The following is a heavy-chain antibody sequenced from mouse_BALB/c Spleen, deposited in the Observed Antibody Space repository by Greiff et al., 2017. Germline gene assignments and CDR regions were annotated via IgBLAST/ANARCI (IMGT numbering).Heavy chain of an antibody. V-gene: IGHV3-2*02. CDR1: GYSITSDYA. CDR2: ISYSGST. CDR3: ARHHYGSSYWYFDV. J-gene: IGHJ1*01. Sequence: EVKLMESGPGLVKPSQSLSLTCTVTGYSITSDYAWNWIRQFPGNKLEWMGYISYSGSTSYNPSLKSRISITRDTSKNQFFLQLNSVTTEDTATYYCARHHYGSSYWYFDVWGAGTTVTVSS. D-gene: IGHD1-1*01.